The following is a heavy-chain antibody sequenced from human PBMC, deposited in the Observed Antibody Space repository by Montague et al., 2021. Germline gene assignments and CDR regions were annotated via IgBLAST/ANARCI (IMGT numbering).Heavy chain of an antibody. CDR3: AVGSESAWELLHH. V-gene: IGHV4-4*02. CDR2: IYHGTT. J-gene: IGHJ5*02. Sequence: SETLSLTRTVSGDSISSNYFWSWVRQPLGKGLEWIGEIYHGTTSYSPSLKGRLTVSMDTSKNQFSLKLSSVTAADTAIYYCAVGSESAWELLHHWGQGILVTVSS. CDR1: GDSISSNYF. D-gene: IGHD1-26*01.